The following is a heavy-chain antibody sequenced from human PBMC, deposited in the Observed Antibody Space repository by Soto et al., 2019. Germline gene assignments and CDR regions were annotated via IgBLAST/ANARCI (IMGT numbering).Heavy chain of an antibody. CDR1: GYTFTSYD. J-gene: IGHJ6*02. CDR3: ARDYYDSSATTRASMDV. CDR2: MNPNSGNT. Sequence: ASVKVSCKASGYTFTSYDINWVRQATGQGLEWMGWMNPNSGNTGYAQKFQGRVTMTRNTSISTAYMELSSLRSEDTAVYYCARDYYDSSATTRASMDVWGQGTTVTVS. D-gene: IGHD3-22*01. V-gene: IGHV1-8*01.